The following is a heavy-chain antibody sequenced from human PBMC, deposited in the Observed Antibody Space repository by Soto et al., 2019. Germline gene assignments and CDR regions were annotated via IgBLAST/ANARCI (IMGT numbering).Heavy chain of an antibody. CDR3: ARPYGGNRYCTNGVCSGFDY. Sequence: EVQLVESGGGLVKPGGSLRLSCAASGFTFSSYSMNWVRQAPGKGLEWVSSISSSSSYIYYADSVKGRFTISRDNAKNPLYLQMNSLRAEDKAVYYCARPYGGNRYCTNGVCSGFDYWGQGTLVTVSS. D-gene: IGHD2-8*01. J-gene: IGHJ4*02. CDR1: GFTFSSYS. CDR2: ISSSSSYI. V-gene: IGHV3-21*01.